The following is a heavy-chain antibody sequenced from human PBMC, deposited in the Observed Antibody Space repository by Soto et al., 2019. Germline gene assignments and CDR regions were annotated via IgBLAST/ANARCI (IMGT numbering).Heavy chain of an antibody. CDR3: ARDRYHYYYYGMDV. CDR2: IWYDGSNK. D-gene: IGHD1-26*01. V-gene: IGHV3-33*01. J-gene: IGHJ6*02. Sequence: PGGSLRLSCAASGFTFSSYGMHWVRQAPGKGLEWVAVIWYDGSNKYYADSVKGRFTISRDNSKDTLYLQMNSLRAEDTAVYYCARDRYHYYYYGMDVWGQGTTVTVSS. CDR1: GFTFSSYG.